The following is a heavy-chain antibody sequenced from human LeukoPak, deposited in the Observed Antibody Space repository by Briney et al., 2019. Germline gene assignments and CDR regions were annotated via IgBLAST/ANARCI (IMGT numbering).Heavy chain of an antibody. Sequence: GGSLRLSCAASGFTFDDYAMHWVRHAPGKGLEWVSGISWNSGSIGYADSVKGRFTISRDNAKNSLYLQMNSLRAEDTALYYCAKDIGRYYYDSSGSDYWGQGTLVTVSS. CDR3: AKDIGRYYYDSSGSDY. D-gene: IGHD3-22*01. CDR1: GFTFDDYA. CDR2: ISWNSGSI. V-gene: IGHV3-9*01. J-gene: IGHJ4*02.